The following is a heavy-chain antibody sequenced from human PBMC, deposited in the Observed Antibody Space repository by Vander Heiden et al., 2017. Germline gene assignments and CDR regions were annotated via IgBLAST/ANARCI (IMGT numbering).Heavy chain of an antibody. Sequence: QVQLVESGGGVVQPGRSLRLSGAASGFPLSTHATDWVRQAPGKGLEWVAVISYDGSNKYYADSVKGRFTISRDNSKNTLYLQMNSLRAEDTAVYYCARDSVAYCGGDCYRDAFDIWGHVTMVTVSS. CDR2: ISYDGSNK. V-gene: IGHV3-30-3*01. CDR1: GFPLSTHA. D-gene: IGHD2-21*02. J-gene: IGHJ3*02. CDR3: ARDSVAYCGGDCYRDAFDI.